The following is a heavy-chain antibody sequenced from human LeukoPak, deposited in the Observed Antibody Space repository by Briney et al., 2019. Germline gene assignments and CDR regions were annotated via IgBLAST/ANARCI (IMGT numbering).Heavy chain of an antibody. Sequence: GGSLRLSCVASGFXFSSYWMHWVRQAPGKGLVWVSRINSDGSSTSYADSVKGRFTISRDNAKNTLYLQVSSLRAEDTAVYYCARAYSGSYFSDFWGQGTLVTVSS. CDR3: ARAYSGSYFSDF. CDR1: GFXFSSYW. D-gene: IGHD1-26*01. V-gene: IGHV3-74*01. CDR2: INSDGSST. J-gene: IGHJ4*02.